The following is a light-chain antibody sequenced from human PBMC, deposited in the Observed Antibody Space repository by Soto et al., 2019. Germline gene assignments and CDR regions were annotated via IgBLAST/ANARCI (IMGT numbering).Light chain of an antibody. J-gene: IGLJ1*01. V-gene: IGLV2-14*03. CDR2: DVS. Sequence: QSALTQPASVSGSPGQSITISCTGTSSDVGGYNYVSWYQHHPGKAPKLIIYDVSNRPSGVSNRFSGSKSGNTASLNIFGLQPEDEADYYCSSYPTSNTRQIVFVTGTKVTVL. CDR3: SSYPTSNTRQIV. CDR1: SSDVGGYNY.